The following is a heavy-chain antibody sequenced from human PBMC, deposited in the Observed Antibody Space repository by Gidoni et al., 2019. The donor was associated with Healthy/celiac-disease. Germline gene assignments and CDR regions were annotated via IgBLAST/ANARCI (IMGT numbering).Heavy chain of an antibody. V-gene: IGHV3-23*01. Sequence: EVPLFESGGRLVQPGGSLSLPCAASGFTFSSYAMSWVRQAAGKGLEWVSTMSGSGNSTYYADSVRGRFTISRENSKNTLYLQMNSLRDDDTAVYYCAKDVLVDYWGQGTLVTVSS. D-gene: IGHD3-3*01. CDR3: AKDVLVDY. CDR2: MSGSGNST. J-gene: IGHJ4*02. CDR1: GFTFSSYA.